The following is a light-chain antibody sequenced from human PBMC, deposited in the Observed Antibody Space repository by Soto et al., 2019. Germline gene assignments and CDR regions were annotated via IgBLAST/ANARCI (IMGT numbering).Light chain of an antibody. V-gene: IGLV2-23*02. CDR2: EVS. Sequence: QSVLTHPASVSGSTGQSITISCTGTNSDVGSYNLVSWYQQHPGKAPKLMIYEVSKRPSGVSNRFSGSKSGNTASLTISGLQAEDEADYYCCSYAGSKVFGTGTKVTVL. J-gene: IGLJ1*01. CDR3: CSYAGSKV. CDR1: NSDVGSYNL.